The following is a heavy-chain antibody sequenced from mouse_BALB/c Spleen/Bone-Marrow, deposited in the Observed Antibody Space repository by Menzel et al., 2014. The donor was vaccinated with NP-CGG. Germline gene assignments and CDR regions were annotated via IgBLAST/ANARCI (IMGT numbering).Heavy chain of an antibody. D-gene: IGHD4-1*01. Sequence: QVQLQQSGAELAKPGASVKMSCKASGYTFTSYWMHWVKQRPGQGLEWIGYINPSTGYTEYNQKFKDKATLTADKSSSTAYMQLSSLTSEDSAVYYCARSRTGTYFDYWGQGTTLTVSS. V-gene: IGHV1-7*01. CDR1: GYTFTSYW. J-gene: IGHJ2*01. CDR2: INPSTGYT. CDR3: ARSRTGTYFDY.